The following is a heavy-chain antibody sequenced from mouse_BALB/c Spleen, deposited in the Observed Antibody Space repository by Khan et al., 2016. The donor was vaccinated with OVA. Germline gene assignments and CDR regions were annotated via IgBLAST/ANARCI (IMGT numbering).Heavy chain of an antibody. V-gene: IGHV5-6*01. D-gene: IGHD1-1*02. CDR2: ISSGGHYT. CDR3: ARLAYYYNSEGFAY. J-gene: IGHJ3*01. Sequence: EVELVESGGDLVKPGGSLKLSCAASGFTFSTYGMSWVRQTPDMRLEWVATISSGGHYTYYPDSVKGRFTISRDNAKNTLYLQMSSLTSEDTAIYYCARLAYYYNSEGFAYWGQGTLVTVSA. CDR1: GFTFSTYG.